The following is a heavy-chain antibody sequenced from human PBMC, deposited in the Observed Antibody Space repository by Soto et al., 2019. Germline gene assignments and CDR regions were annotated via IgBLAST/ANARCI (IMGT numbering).Heavy chain of an antibody. D-gene: IGHD3-22*01. Sequence: ASVKVSCKASGYTFTSYGISWVRQAPGQGLEWMGWISAYNGNTNYAQKLQGRVTMTTDTSTSTAYMELRSLRSDDTAVYYCARPDYYDSSGPLFDPWGQGTLVTVSS. J-gene: IGHJ5*02. CDR1: GYTFTSYG. V-gene: IGHV1-18*01. CDR2: ISAYNGNT. CDR3: ARPDYYDSSGPLFDP.